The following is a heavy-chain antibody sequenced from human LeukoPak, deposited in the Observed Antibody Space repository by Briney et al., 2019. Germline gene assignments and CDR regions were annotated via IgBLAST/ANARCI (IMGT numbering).Heavy chain of an antibody. V-gene: IGHV4-34*01. Sequence: KPSETLSLTCAVYGGSFSGYYWSWIRQPPGKGLEWIGEINHSGSTNYNPSLKSRVTISVDTSKNQFSLKLSSVTAADTAVYYCTRGPSGYYMDVWGKGTTVTVSS. J-gene: IGHJ6*03. D-gene: IGHD3-10*01. CDR3: TRGPSGYYMDV. CDR1: GGSFSGYY. CDR2: INHSGST.